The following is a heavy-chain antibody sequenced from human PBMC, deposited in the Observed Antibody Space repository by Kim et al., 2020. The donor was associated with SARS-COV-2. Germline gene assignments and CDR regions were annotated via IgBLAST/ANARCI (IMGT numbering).Heavy chain of an antibody. D-gene: IGHD3-22*01. CDR3: ARDHLVVVTYYYYGMDV. Sequence: VKGRFTISRDNSKNTLYLQMNSLRAEDTAVYYSARDHLVVVTYYYYGMDVWGQGTTVTVSS. J-gene: IGHJ6*02. V-gene: IGHV3-30*01.